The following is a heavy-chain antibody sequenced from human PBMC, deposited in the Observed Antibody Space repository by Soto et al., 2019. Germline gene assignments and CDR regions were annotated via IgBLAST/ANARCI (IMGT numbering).Heavy chain of an antibody. J-gene: IGHJ4*02. CDR1: GYTFTGYY. D-gene: IGHD3-3*01. CDR2: INPNSGGT. CDR3: ARDLVFGVDQPDY. V-gene: IGHV1-2*02. Sequence: QVQLVQSGAEVKKPGASVKVSCKSSGYTFTGYYMHWVRQAPGQGLEWMGWINPNSGGTNYAQKFQGRVTMTRDTSLSTADMELSRLRSDDTAVYYCARDLVFGVDQPDYWGQGTLVTVSS.